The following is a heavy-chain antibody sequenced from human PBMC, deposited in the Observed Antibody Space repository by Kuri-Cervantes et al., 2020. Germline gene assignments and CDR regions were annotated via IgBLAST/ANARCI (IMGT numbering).Heavy chain of an antibody. CDR2: ISSSSSYI. Sequence: GESLKISCAASGFTFSDYYMNWVRQAPGKGLEWVSSISSSSSYIYYADSVKGRFTISRDNAKNSLYLQMNSLRAEDTAVYYCARDSGVWFGDYYYGMDVWGQGTTVTVSS. D-gene: IGHD3-10*01. CDR1: GFTFSDYY. CDR3: ARDSGVWFGDYYYGMDV. J-gene: IGHJ6*02. V-gene: IGHV3-21*01.